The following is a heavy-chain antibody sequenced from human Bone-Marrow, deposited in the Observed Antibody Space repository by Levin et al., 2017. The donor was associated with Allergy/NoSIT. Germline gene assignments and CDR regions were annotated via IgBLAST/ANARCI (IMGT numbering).Heavy chain of an antibody. D-gene: IGHD3-9*01. Sequence: SETLSLNCTVSGGSISSDSYYWEWIRQSPGKGLEWIGSIHYSGSTDYNSSLKSRITIFADTSKKQFSLKLSSVTATDTAVYYCARSFYDILTGYYFDYWGQGILVTVSS. CDR2: IHYSGST. J-gene: IGHJ4*02. V-gene: IGHV4-39*01. CDR1: GGSISSDSYY. CDR3: ARSFYDILTGYYFDY.